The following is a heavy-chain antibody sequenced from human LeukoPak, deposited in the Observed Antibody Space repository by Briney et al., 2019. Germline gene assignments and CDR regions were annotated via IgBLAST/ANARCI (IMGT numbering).Heavy chain of an antibody. J-gene: IGHJ4*02. CDR3: AKRWGSSWSSFDY. V-gene: IGHV3-23*01. CDR1: GFTFSSYW. CDR2: ISDSGSST. D-gene: IGHD6-13*01. Sequence: GGSLRLSCSASGFTFSSYWMIWVRQAPGKGLEWVSAISDSGSSTYYADSVKGRFTISRDNSQNTLYLQMNSLRAEDTAVYYCAKRWGSSWSSFDYWGQGTLVTVSS.